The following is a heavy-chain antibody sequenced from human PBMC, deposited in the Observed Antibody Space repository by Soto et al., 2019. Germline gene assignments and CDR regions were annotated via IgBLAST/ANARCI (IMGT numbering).Heavy chain of an antibody. CDR2: IYYSGST. V-gene: IGHV4-59*06. CDR1: GGNIISYG. D-gene: IGHD4-17*01. J-gene: IGHJ4*02. CDR3: ARRDYGDYGNFDY. Sequence: PSVTKCVTSTVAGGNIISYGWSWIRQPPGKGLEWIGYIYYSGSTYYNPSLKSRVTISVDTSKNQFSLKLSSVTAADTAVYYCARRDYGDYGNFDYWGQGTLVTVSS.